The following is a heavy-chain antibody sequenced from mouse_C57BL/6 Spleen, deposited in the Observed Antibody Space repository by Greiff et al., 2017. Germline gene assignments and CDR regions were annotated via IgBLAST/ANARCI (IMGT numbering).Heavy chain of an antibody. CDR1: GYAFSSYW. D-gene: IGHD1-2*01. CDR3: ARPLLRYYAMDY. J-gene: IGHJ4*01. V-gene: IGHV1-80*01. CDR2: IYPGDGDS. Sequence: QVQLQQPGAELVKPGASVKISCKASGYAFSSYWMNWVKQRPGTGLEWVGQIYPGDGDSNYNGKGKVKATLTADKSSSTAYMQLSSLTSEDSAVYFCARPLLRYYAMDYWGQGTSVTVSS.